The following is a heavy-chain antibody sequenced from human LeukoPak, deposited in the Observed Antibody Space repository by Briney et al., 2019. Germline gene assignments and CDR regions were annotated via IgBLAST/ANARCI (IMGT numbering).Heavy chain of an antibody. CDR1: GFTFSSYA. Sequence: GGSLRLSCAASGFTFSSYAMSWVRQAPGKGLEWVSTISGSGGSTYYADSVKGRFTISRDNSKNTLYLQMNSLRAEDTAVYYCAKFRTADIVVVPVDYWGQGTLVTVSS. J-gene: IGHJ4*02. D-gene: IGHD2-2*01. CDR2: ISGSGGST. V-gene: IGHV3-23*01. CDR3: AKFRTADIVVVPVDY.